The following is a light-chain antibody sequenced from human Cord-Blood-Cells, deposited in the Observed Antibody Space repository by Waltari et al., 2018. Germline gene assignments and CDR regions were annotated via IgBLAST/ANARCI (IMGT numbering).Light chain of an antibody. CDR1: SGSVSTRYY. V-gene: IGLV8-61*02. CDR3: VLYMGSGNWV. CDR2: STN. J-gene: IGLJ3*02. Sequence: QTVVTQEPSFSVSPGGTVTLTCGLSSGSVSTRYYPSWYQPTPGQAHRTLIYSTNTRASGVPDCLSGSILGNKAALTITGAQADDESDYYCVLYMGSGNWVFGGGTKLTVL.